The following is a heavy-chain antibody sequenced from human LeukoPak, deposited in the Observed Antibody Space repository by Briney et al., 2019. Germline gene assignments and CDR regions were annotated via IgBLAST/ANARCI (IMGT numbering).Heavy chain of an antibody. D-gene: IGHD4-11*01. CDR2: IYPGDSDT. CDR3: ARHLIRDAYSTHDGFDI. V-gene: IGHV5-51*01. Sequence: RGESLKISCKSSGYSFSNFWIGWVRQMPGKGLEWMAVIYPGDSDTRYSPSFQGQVTISAAKSISTAYLQWSSLKASDTAMYYCARHLIRDAYSTHDGFDIWGQGTMVTVSS. J-gene: IGHJ3*02. CDR1: GYSFSNFW.